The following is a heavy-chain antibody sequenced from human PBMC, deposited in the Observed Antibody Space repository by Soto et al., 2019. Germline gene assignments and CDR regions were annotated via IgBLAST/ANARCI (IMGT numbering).Heavy chain of an antibody. Sequence: QVQLVQSGAEVKKPGASVKVSCKASGYTFTSYAMHWVRQAPGQRLEWMGWINAGNGNTKYSQKFQGRVTITRDTSASTAYMELSSLRSEDTAVYYCATRVYCSGGSCYEHAFDIWGQGTMVTVSS. J-gene: IGHJ3*02. CDR2: INAGNGNT. CDR3: ATRVYCSGGSCYEHAFDI. D-gene: IGHD2-15*01. CDR1: GYTFTSYA. V-gene: IGHV1-3*01.